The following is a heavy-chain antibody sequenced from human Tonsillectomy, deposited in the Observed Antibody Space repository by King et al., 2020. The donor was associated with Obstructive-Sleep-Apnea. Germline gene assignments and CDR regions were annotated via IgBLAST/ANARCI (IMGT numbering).Heavy chain of an antibody. CDR1: GFTLRNYT. D-gene: IGHD3-22*01. J-gene: IGHJ4*02. CDR3: ATNLMYYCDSASANS. V-gene: IGHV3-30-3*01. Sequence: VQLVESGGGVVQPGRSLRLSCGASGFTLRNYTIHWVRQAPGKGLEWVAVISCDGNDKNYADSVKGRFTISRDISKNTLYLQMNSLRLEDTAVYYCATNLMYYCDSASANSWGQGTLVTVSS. CDR2: ISCDGNDK.